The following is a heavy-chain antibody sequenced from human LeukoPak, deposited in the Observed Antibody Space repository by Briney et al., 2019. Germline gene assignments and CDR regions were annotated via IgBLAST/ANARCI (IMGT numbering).Heavy chain of an antibody. CDR2: ISGSGGST. J-gene: IGHJ4*02. CDR1: GFTFSSYS. V-gene: IGHV3-23*01. Sequence: GGSLRLSCAASGFTFSSYSMNWVRQAPGKGLEWVSAISGSGGSTYYADSVKGRFTISRDNSKNTLYLQMNSLRAEDTAVYYCAKGLSRSSFENWGQGTLVTVSS. CDR3: AKGLSRSSFEN. D-gene: IGHD6-6*01.